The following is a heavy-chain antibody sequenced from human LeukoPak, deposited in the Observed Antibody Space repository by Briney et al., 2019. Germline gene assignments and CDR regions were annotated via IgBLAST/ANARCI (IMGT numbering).Heavy chain of an antibody. CDR2: IYKSGTT. CDR1: GGSIGWDY. CDR3: AREESYQDTNGYSYFFDS. Sequence: SETLSLTCTVSGGSIGWDYWSWIRQSAGKGLEWIGRIYKSGTTNYNPSCRSRVTMSVDTSKNHFSLTLTSVTAADTAVYYCAREESYQDTNGYSYFFDSWGQGSLVTVSS. J-gene: IGHJ4*02. V-gene: IGHV4-4*07. D-gene: IGHD3-22*01.